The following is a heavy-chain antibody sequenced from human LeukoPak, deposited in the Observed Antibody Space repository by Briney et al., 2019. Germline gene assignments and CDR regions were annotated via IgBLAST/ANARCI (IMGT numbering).Heavy chain of an antibody. Sequence: PGGALRLSCAASGFSFSIYAMSWVRQAPGKGLGWVSGIVGSGGSTFYADSVKGRFTISRDNSKNTLYLQTNSLRAEDTAVYYCARGQVGATGFDYWGQGTLVTVSS. V-gene: IGHV3-23*01. J-gene: IGHJ4*02. CDR1: GFSFSIYA. CDR3: ARGQVGATGFDY. D-gene: IGHD1-26*01. CDR2: IVGSGGST.